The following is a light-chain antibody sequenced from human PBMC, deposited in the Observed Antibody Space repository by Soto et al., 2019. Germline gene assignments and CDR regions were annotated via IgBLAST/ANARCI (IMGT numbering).Light chain of an antibody. J-gene: IGLJ3*02. CDR3: SSYTTRSTVV. CDR1: SSDFGAYNY. V-gene: IGLV2-14*01. Sequence: QSVLAQPASVSGSPGQSITISCTGTSSDFGAYNYVSWYQHHPGKAPKLMIYEVSNRPSGVSNRFSGSKSGNTASLTISGLQAEDEADYYCSSYTTRSTVVFGGGTKLTVL. CDR2: EVS.